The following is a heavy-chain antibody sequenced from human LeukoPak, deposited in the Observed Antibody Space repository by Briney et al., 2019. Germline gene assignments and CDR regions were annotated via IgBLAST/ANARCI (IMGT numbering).Heavy chain of an antibody. V-gene: IGHV3-23*01. CDR3: AKDSIFASPHS. J-gene: IGHJ4*02. D-gene: IGHD2-21*01. CDR1: GFTFSSYA. Sequence: GWSLRLSCAASGFTFSSYAMSWVRQAPGKGLGWVSAISGSGGSTYYADSVKGRFTISRDNSKNTLYLQMNSLRAEDTAVYYCAKDSIFASPHSWGQGTLVTVSS. CDR2: ISGSGGST.